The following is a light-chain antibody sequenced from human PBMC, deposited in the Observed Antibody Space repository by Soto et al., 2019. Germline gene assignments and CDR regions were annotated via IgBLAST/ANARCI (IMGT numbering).Light chain of an antibody. Sequence: EIVMTQSPATLSVSPGERATLSCWASQSVSSNLAWYQHKPGQAPRLLIYGASTRATGIPARFSGSGSGTEFTLTISSLQSEDFAVYYCQQYNNWPPRTFGQGTKVDIK. CDR2: GAS. CDR3: QQYNNWPPRT. J-gene: IGKJ1*01. CDR1: QSVSSN. V-gene: IGKV3-15*01.